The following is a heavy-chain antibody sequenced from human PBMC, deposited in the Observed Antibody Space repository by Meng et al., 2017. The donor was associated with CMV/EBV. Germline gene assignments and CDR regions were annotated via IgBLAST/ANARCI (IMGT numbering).Heavy chain of an antibody. CDR2: ISAYNGNT. J-gene: IGHJ6*02. Sequence: ASVKVSCKASGYTFTSYGISWVRQAPGQGREWMGWISAYNGNTNYAQKLQGRVTMTTDTSTSTAYMKLRSLRSDDTAVYYCAREGQLEWFRISSYGMDVWGQGTTVTVSS. D-gene: IGHD3-3*01. V-gene: IGHV1-18*01. CDR3: AREGQLEWFRISSYGMDV. CDR1: GYTFTSYG.